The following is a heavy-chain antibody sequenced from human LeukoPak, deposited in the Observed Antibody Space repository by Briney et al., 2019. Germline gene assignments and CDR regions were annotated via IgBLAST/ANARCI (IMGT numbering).Heavy chain of an antibody. V-gene: IGHV1-69*05. CDR1: GGTFSSYA. J-gene: IGHJ4*02. D-gene: IGHD6-13*01. CDR3: ARPGYSSSWDPFDY. Sequence: SVKVSFKSSGGTFSSYAISWVRQAPGQGLEWMGGIIPIFGTANYAQKFQGRVTITTDESTSTAYMELSSLRSEDTAVYYCARPGYSSSWDPFDYWGQGTLVTVSS. CDR2: IIPIFGTA.